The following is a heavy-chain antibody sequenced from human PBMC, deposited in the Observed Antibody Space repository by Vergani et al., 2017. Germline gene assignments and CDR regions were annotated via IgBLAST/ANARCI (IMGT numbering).Heavy chain of an antibody. CDR1: GGSISSSSYS. Sequence: QLQLQESGPGLVKPSETLSLTCTVSGGSISSSSYSWGWIRQPPGKGLEWIGSIYYSGSTYYNPSLKSRVTISVDTSKNQFSLKLSSVTAADTAVYYCAGSQTWVPPRLAKPHMDVWGKGTTVTVSS. D-gene: IGHD6-19*01. J-gene: IGHJ6*03. CDR2: IYYSGST. V-gene: IGHV4-39*01. CDR3: AGSQTWVPPRLAKPHMDV.